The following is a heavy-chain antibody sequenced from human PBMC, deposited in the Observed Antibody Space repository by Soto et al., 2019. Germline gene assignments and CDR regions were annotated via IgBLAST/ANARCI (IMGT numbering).Heavy chain of an antibody. CDR3: ARGPNWGYRFDS. CDR1: GGTFSGHA. V-gene: IGHV1-69*06. D-gene: IGHD7-27*01. CDR2: LIPLFGTT. J-gene: IGHJ4*02. Sequence: QVQLVQSGAEVKKPGSSVKVSCEASGGTFSGHAISWVRQAPGQGPEWMGGLIPLFGTTQHAQNFQDRLTITEDKSTSTAYMELTSLRFADTAIYYCARGPNWGYRFDSWGQGTLVTVSS.